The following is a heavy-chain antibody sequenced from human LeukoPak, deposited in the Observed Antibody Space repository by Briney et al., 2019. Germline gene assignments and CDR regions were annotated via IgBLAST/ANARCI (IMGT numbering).Heavy chain of an antibody. CDR3: ATAYFY. Sequence: GGSLRLSCVVSGFTFSSFEMNWVRQAPGTGLEWLSYFSSSGSTIYYADSVKGRFTISRDNAKNSLYLQMNSLRAEDTAIYYCATAYFYWGQGTLVTVSS. CDR2: FSSSGSTI. D-gene: IGHD2-8*01. V-gene: IGHV3-48*03. J-gene: IGHJ4*02. CDR1: GFTFSSFE.